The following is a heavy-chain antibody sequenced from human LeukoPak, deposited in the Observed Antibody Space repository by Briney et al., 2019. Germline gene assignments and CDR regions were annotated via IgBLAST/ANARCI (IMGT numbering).Heavy chain of an antibody. V-gene: IGHV3-15*01. J-gene: IGHJ5*02. CDR2: IKSKSDGGTT. D-gene: IGHD1-26*01. CDR3: ITGPQVGKNWLDP. CDR1: GFTFSNTW. Sequence: PGGSLRLSRAASGFTFSNTWMSWVRQAPGRGLEWVGRIKSKSDGGTTDHAAAVKGRFTISRDDSTDTLYLQMNSLKTEDTAVYYCITGPQVGKNWLDPWGQGTLVTVSS.